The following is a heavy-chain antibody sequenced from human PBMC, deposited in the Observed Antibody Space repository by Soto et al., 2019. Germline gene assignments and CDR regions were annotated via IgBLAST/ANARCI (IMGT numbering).Heavy chain of an antibody. CDR2: IYYSGST. J-gene: IGHJ4*02. V-gene: IGHV4-39*01. CDR3: ARHGSLAGTGFINY. Sequence: SETLSLTCTVSGGSISSSSYYWGWIRQPPGKGLEWIGSIYYSGSTYYNPSLKSRVTISVDTSKNQFSLKLSSVTAADTAVYYCARHGSLAGTGFINYWGQGTLVTVSS. CDR1: GGSISSSSYY. D-gene: IGHD6-19*01.